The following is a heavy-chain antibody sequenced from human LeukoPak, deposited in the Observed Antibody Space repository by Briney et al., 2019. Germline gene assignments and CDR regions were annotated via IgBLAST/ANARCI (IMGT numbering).Heavy chain of an antibody. CDR3: ARDAKYYYGSRTYFFFEY. CDR2: INHSGST. CDR1: GGSISSGSYY. V-gene: IGHV4-39*07. D-gene: IGHD3-10*01. J-gene: IGHJ4*02. Sequence: SETLSLTCTVSGGSISSGSYYWSWIRQPPGKGLEWIGEINHSGSTNYNPSLKSRVTMSIDTSKNQFSLKLSSVTAADTAIYYCARDAKYYYGSRTYFFFEYWGQGTLLTVSS.